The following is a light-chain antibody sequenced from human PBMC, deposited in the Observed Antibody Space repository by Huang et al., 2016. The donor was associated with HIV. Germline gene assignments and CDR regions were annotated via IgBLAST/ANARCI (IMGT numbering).Light chain of an antibody. CDR3: QQRSNWPPLT. J-gene: IGKJ4*01. CDR1: QSVGSS. CDR2: DAS. V-gene: IGKV3-11*01. Sequence: EIVLTQSPATLSLSPGARATLSCRASQSVGSSLAWYQQRPGQPPSLLIYDASSRAACIPARFSGSGSGTEFTLTISRLEPEDFSIYYCQQRSNWPPLTFGGGTKVEMK.